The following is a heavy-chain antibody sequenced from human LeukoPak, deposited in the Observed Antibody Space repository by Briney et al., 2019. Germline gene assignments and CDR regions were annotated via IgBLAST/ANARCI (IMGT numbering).Heavy chain of an antibody. CDR3: TMSDRYRGRPFDY. D-gene: IGHD4-11*01. Sequence: GASVKVSCKVSGHTLTEACLHWVREAPGKGLEWMGSFDPEDEKAVFSRDFQGRITMTEDAATDTAYMDLSSLGSQDTAFYYCTMSDRYRGRPFDYWGQGTLVTVSS. CDR1: GHTLTEAC. V-gene: IGHV1-24*01. CDR2: FDPEDEKA. J-gene: IGHJ4*02.